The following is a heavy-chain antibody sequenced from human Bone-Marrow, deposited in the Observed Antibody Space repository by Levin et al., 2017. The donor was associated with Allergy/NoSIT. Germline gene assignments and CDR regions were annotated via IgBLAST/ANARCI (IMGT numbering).Heavy chain of an antibody. CDR1: GGSISPYF. CDR2: IYYTGST. J-gene: IGHJ5*02. D-gene: IGHD5-18*01. CDR3: ARGNSYGCDT. V-gene: IGHV4-59*01. Sequence: SQTLSLTCNVSGGSISPYFWSWIRQPPGKGLEWVGHIYYTGSTNYSPSLESRLTISVDTSKNQFSLKLSSVTAADTAVYYCARGNSYGCDTWGQGTLVTVSS.